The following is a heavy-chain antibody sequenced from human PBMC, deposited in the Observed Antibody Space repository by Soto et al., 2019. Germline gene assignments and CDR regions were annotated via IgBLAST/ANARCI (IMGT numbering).Heavy chain of an antibody. CDR1: GGTFSSYA. CDR2: ISAYNGNT. Sequence: GASVKVSCKASGGTFSSYAISWVRQAPGQGLEYMGWISAYNGNTNYAQNLQGRVTMTTDTSTSTAYMELRSLRSDDTAVYYCARGGRNTAEAYWGQGTLVTVSS. D-gene: IGHD5-18*01. V-gene: IGHV1-18*01. CDR3: ARGGRNTAEAY. J-gene: IGHJ4*02.